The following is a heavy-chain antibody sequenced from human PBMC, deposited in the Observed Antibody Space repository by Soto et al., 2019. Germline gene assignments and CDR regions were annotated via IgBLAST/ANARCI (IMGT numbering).Heavy chain of an antibody. V-gene: IGHV3-23*01. CDR2: ISGSGGST. J-gene: IGHJ4*02. D-gene: IGHD2-2*01. Sequence: PGGSLRLSCAASGFTFSSYAMSWVRQAPGKGLEWVSAISGSGGSTYYADSVKGRFTISRDNSKNTLYLQMNSLRAEDTAVYYCAKRPRVGVVVPAARPYWGQGTLVTVSS. CDR3: AKRPRVGVVVPAARPY. CDR1: GFTFSSYA.